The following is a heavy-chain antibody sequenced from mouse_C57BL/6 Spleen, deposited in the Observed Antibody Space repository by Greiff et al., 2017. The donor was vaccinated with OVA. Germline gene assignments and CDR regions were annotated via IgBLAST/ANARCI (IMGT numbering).Heavy chain of an antibody. CDR1: GYTFTSYW. CDR2: IDPYGSYT. J-gene: IGHJ4*01. Sequence: QVQLQQPGAELVMPGASVKLSCKASGYTFTSYWMHWVKQRPGQGLEWIGEIDPYGSYTNYNQKFKGKSTLTVDKSSSTAYMQLSSLTSYDSAVYYCARRKAYYSMDYWGQGTSVTVSS. V-gene: IGHV1-69*01. CDR3: ARRKAYYSMDY.